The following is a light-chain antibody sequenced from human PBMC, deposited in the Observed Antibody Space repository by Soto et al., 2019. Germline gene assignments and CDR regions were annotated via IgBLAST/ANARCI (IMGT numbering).Light chain of an antibody. J-gene: IGKJ4*01. V-gene: IGKV3-20*01. CDR1: QTISSIN. CDR2: GTS. Sequence: EIVLTQSPGTLSLSPGERATLSCRASQTISSINLAWYQQKPGQAPRLLIYGTSNRAAGIPDRFRGSGSGTDFTLTISRLEPEDFVVYYCHQYGSLPLTFGGGAKVEIK. CDR3: HQYGSLPLT.